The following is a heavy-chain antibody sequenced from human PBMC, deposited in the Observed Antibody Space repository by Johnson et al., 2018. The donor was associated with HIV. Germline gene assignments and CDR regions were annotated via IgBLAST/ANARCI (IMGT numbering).Heavy chain of an antibody. D-gene: IGHD2-15*01. Sequence: MLLVESGGGVVRPGGSLRLSCAASGFTVSSNYMSWVRQAPGKGLEWVSVLYSDGGTYYADSVKGRFPISRDNSKNTLYRQMNSLRADDTAVYYCAREGIWYCSGGSCYGAFDIWGQGTMVTVSS. CDR1: GFTVSSNY. CDR3: AREGIWYCSGGSCYGAFDI. V-gene: IGHV3-66*02. J-gene: IGHJ3*02. CDR2: LYSDGGT.